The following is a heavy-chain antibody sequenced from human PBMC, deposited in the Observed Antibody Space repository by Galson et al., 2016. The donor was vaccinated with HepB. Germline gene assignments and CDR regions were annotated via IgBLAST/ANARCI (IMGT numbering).Heavy chain of an antibody. Sequence: SLRLSCAASGFTFDDFGMSWVRQAPGKGLEWVSGINRSGEITRYADSVKGRFTISRDNTRNSLFLQMNSLRAEDTALYHCVRVRSVGLQDAFDIWGQGTMVTVSS. D-gene: IGHD5-24*01. CDR2: INRSGEIT. CDR1: GFTFDDFG. V-gene: IGHV3-20*01. CDR3: VRVRSVGLQDAFDI. J-gene: IGHJ3*02.